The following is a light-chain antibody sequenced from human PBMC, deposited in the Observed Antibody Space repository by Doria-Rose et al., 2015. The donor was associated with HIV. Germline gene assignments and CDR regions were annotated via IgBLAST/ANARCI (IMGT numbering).Light chain of an antibody. Sequence: TQSPGTLSLSPGERATLYCRASQSFSSTYLAWYQQEPGHAPSLLIYDGSTRATGIPDRFSASGSVTDFTLTINRLEPDDFALYYCHQYGTSWTFGQGTKVEI. CDR3: HQYGTSWT. V-gene: IGKV3-20*01. CDR2: DGS. J-gene: IGKJ1*01. CDR1: QSFSSTY.